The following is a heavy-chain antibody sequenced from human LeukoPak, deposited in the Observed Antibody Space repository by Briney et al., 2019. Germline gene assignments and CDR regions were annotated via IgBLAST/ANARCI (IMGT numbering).Heavy chain of an antibody. J-gene: IGHJ4*02. CDR3: AREGYYYGSGSYYIKLFDY. CDR1: GHTFTSYG. V-gene: IGHV1-18*01. CDR2: ISAYNGNT. Sequence: ASVKVSCKASGHTFTSYGISWVRQAPGQGLEWMGWISAYNGNTNYAQKLQGRVTMTTDTSTSTAYMELRSLRSDDTAVYYCAREGYYYGSGSYYIKLFDYWGQGTLVIVFS. D-gene: IGHD3-10*01.